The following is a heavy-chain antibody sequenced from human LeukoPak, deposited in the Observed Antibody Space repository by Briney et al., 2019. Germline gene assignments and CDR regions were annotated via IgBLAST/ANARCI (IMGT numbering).Heavy chain of an antibody. J-gene: IGHJ6*02. CDR2: INPNSGGT. D-gene: IGHD6-13*01. Sequence: GASVKVSCKASGYTFTVYWLHWVRQAPGEGLEWMGWINPNSGGTNYAQKFQGRVTMTRDTSISTIYMELSSLRSDDTAVYYCARVRIGQQLDKYYYYAMDVWGQGTTVTVSS. CDR3: ARVRIGQQLDKYYYYAMDV. CDR1: GYTFTVYW. V-gene: IGHV1-2*02.